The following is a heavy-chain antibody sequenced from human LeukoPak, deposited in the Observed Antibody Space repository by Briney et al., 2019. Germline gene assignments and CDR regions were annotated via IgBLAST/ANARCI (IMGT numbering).Heavy chain of an antibody. CDR1: GGSISSGSYY. CDR3: ARAFGYSSLTDS. V-gene: IGHV4-61*02. D-gene: IGHD5-18*01. J-gene: IGHJ4*02. CDR2: IYTSGST. Sequence: KPSETLSLTCTVSGGSISSGSYYWSWIRQPAGKGLEWIGRIYTSGSTNYNPSLKSRVTISVDTSKNQFSLKLSSVTAADTAVYYCARAFGYSSLTDSWGQGTLVTVSS.